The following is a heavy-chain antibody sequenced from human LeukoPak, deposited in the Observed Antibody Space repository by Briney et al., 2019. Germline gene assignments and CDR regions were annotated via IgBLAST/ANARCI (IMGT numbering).Heavy chain of an antibody. CDR1: GGSITSFY. V-gene: IGHV4-59*08. J-gene: IGHJ4*02. CDR2: IYYSGSA. CDR3: ARAVSGRFDY. Sequence: SETLSLTCTVSGGSITSFYWSWIRQPPGKGLEWIGFIYYSGSANYNPSLNSRVTISVDTSKNQFSLRLSSVTAADTAIYYCARAVSGRFDYWGQGTLVTVSS. D-gene: IGHD6-19*01.